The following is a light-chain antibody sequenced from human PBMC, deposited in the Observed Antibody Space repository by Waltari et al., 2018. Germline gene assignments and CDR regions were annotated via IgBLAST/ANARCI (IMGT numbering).Light chain of an antibody. CDR1: QSINTY. Sequence: DILLTQSPSTLSASVGDRVTITCRASQSINTYLAWYQQKPGKAPKPLIYGASTLKSGVPGRFSGTGSGTEFTLTISSLQPDDFATYYCQRYNSYANTFGQGTKVDIK. V-gene: IGKV1-5*01. CDR3: QRYNSYANT. J-gene: IGKJ2*01. CDR2: GAS.